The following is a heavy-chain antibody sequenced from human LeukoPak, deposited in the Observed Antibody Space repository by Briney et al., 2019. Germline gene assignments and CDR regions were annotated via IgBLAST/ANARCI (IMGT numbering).Heavy chain of an antibody. CDR3: AKPAGGAAAANADS. V-gene: IGHV3-23*01. CDR2: VSGSGDST. J-gene: IGHJ5*01. CDR1: GFTFSAYA. D-gene: IGHD6-13*01. Sequence: GGPLRLSCAASGFTFSAYAMSWVRQAPGKGLEWVSAVSGSGDSTYYADSVKGRFTISRDNSKNTLFLQMNSLRADDTAIYYCAKPAGGAAAANADSWGQGTLVTVSS.